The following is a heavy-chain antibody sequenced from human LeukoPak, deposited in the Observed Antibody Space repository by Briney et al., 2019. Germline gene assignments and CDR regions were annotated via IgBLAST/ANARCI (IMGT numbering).Heavy chain of an antibody. Sequence: GGSLRLSCAASGFTFGSYDMSWVRQAPGKGLEWVSAISGSGGITNYADSVKGRFTISRDNSKNTLFLQMNSLRAEDTAVYYCAKQDYGVTFDYWGQGTLVSVSS. CDR3: AKQDYGVTFDY. CDR2: ISGSGGIT. CDR1: GFTFGSYD. D-gene: IGHD4/OR15-4a*01. V-gene: IGHV3-23*01. J-gene: IGHJ4*02.